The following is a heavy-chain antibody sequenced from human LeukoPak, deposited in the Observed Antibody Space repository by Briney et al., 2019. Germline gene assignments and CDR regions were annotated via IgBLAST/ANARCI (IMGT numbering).Heavy chain of an antibody. D-gene: IGHD6-19*01. CDR2: IYPDDSDT. Sequence: GESLKIFCQGSGYSFTSYWIGWVRQMPGKSLEWMGMIYPDDSDTRYSPSFQGQVTISADKSISTAYLQWSSLKASDTAMYYCARPGGILYSSGWYYDYGRQKPLDSVFS. CDR3: ARPGGILYSSGWYYDY. CDR1: GYSFTSYW. V-gene: IGHV5-51*01. J-gene: IGHJ4*02.